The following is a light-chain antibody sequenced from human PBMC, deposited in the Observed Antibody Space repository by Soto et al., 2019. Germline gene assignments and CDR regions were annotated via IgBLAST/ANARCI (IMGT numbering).Light chain of an antibody. CDR1: QGISSY. J-gene: IGKJ2*01. V-gene: IGKV1-8*01. CDR3: QQYYSYPYT. CDR2: AAS. Sequence: GDRVTITCRASQGISSYLAWYQQKPGKAPKLLIYAASTLQSGVPSRFSGSGSGTDFTLTISCLQSEDFATYYCQQYYSYPYTFGQGTKVDIK.